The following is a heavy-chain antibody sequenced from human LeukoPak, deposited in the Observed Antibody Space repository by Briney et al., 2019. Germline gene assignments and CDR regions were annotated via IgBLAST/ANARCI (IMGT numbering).Heavy chain of an antibody. CDR3: ARRYESVRYYYMDV. D-gene: IGHD2-2*01. V-gene: IGHV3-48*01. J-gene: IGHJ6*03. Sequence: PGGSLRLSCVGSGFSFSSYSMNWVRQAPGKGLEWVSYISSSSSTIYYADSVKGRFAISRDNAKNSLYLQMNSLRAEDTAVYYCARRYESVRYYYMDVWGKGTTVTISS. CDR1: GFSFSSYS. CDR2: ISSSSSTI.